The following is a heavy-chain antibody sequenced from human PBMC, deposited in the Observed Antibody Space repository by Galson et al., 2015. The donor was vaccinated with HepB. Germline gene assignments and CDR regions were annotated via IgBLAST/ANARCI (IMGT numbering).Heavy chain of an antibody. D-gene: IGHD1-1*01. J-gene: IGHJ3*01. CDR3: ARDRPYDY. CDR2: ISYDGSNK. CDR1: GFTFSSYA. Sequence: SLRLSCAASGFTFSSYAMHWVRQAPGKGLEWVAVISYDGSNKYYADSVKGRFTISRDNSKNTLYPQMNSLRAEDTAVYYCARDRPYDYWGQGQWSPSLQ. V-gene: IGHV3-30-3*01.